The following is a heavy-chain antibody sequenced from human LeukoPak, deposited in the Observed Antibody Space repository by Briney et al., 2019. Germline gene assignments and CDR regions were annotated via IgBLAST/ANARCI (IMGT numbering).Heavy chain of an antibody. CDR2: IDYSGST. V-gene: IGHV4-59*08. CDR3: ARLNGGN. Sequence: SETLSLTCTVSGGSISTYYWSWIRQPPGKGLEWIGYIDYSGSTAYNPSLNGRVAVSLDTSKNQFSLKLRSVTAADTAVYYCARLNGGNWGPGIMVTVSS. D-gene: IGHD4-23*01. J-gene: IGHJ4*02. CDR1: GGSISTYY.